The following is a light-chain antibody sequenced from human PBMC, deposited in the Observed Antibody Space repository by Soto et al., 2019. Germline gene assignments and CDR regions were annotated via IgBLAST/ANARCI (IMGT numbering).Light chain of an antibody. Sequence: QSALTQPASVSGSPGQSVTISCTGTSSDFGSYKFVSWYQHHPGTVPKVIIYETSKRPSGVSDRFSGSKSGKTASLTISGLQGEDEADYYCFSFKSTHTHVFGSGTKVTVL. CDR2: ETS. V-gene: IGLV2-23*01. CDR3: FSFKSTHTHV. J-gene: IGLJ1*01. CDR1: SSDFGSYKF.